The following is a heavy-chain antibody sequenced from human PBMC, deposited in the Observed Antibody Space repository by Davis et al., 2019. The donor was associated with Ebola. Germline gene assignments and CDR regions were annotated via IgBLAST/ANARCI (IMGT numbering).Heavy chain of an antibody. V-gene: IGHV4-61*01. CDR1: GGSVSSGPYY. D-gene: IGHD6-19*01. CDR2: IYYSGST. J-gene: IGHJ4*02. Sequence: PSETLSLTCTVSGGSVSSGPYYWSWIRQPPGKGLEWIGYIYYSGSTNYNPSLKSRVTISVDTSKNQFSLKLSSVTAADTAVYYCAREGPLWAVAGYYFDYWGQGTLVTVSS. CDR3: AREGPLWAVAGYYFDY.